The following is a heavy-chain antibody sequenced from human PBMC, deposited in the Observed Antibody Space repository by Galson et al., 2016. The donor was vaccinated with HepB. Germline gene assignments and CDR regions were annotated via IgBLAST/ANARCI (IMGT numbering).Heavy chain of an antibody. CDR1: GFTFSRYG. V-gene: IGHV3-33*06. CDR2: ILYDGSKK. Sequence: SLRLSCAASGFTFSRYGMHWVRQAPGKGLEWVAVILYDGSKKYYADSVKARFTISRDNSRNTLNLQINTLRAEDTAVYNCAKDPNYYGSGSYLYFDYWGQGTLVTVSS. CDR3: AKDPNYYGSGSYLYFDY. J-gene: IGHJ4*02. D-gene: IGHD3-10*01.